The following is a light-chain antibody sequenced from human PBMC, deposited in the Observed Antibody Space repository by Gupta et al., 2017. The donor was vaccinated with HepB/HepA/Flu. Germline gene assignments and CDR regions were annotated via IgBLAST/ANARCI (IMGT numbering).Light chain of an antibody. CDR3: QRRDSKPRT. CDR1: QSISNY. J-gene: IGKJ1*01. Sequence: DIQMTQSPSSLSASVGDRVTITCRTSQSISNYLNWYQQNPGTAPKLVIHAASRPKRGAPSSFSGSGSGIDSTLSISRLQPEDFVNYYCQRRDSKPRTFGQGTKVEIK. V-gene: IGKV1-39*01. CDR2: AAS.